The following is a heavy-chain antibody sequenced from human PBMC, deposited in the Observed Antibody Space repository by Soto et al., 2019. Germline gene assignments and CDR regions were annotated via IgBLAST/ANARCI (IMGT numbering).Heavy chain of an antibody. Sequence: QVQLVESGGGVVQPGRSLRLSCAASGFTFSSYAMHWVRQAPGKGLEWVAIISYDGSNKYYADYVKGRFTISRDNSKSTLFLQMNILRAEDTAVYYCARMDGSGYYGSYFDYWGQGTLVTVSS. J-gene: IGHJ4*02. CDR1: GFTFSSYA. V-gene: IGHV3-30-3*01. D-gene: IGHD3-22*01. CDR2: ISYDGSNK. CDR3: ARMDGSGYYGSYFDY.